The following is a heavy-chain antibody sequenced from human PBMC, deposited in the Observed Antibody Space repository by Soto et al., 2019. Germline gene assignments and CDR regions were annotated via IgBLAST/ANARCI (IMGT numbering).Heavy chain of an antibody. CDR1: GYTFTSYY. CDR2: INPSGGST. V-gene: IGHV1-46*01. CDR3: ARDTYYYDSSGYYPREAFDI. Sequence: ASVQVSCKASGYTFTSYYMHWVRQAPGQGLEWMGIINPSGGSTSYAQKFQGRDTMTRDTSTSTVYMELSSLRSEDTAVYYCARDTYYYDSSGYYPREAFDIWGQGTMVTVSS. D-gene: IGHD3-22*01. J-gene: IGHJ3*02.